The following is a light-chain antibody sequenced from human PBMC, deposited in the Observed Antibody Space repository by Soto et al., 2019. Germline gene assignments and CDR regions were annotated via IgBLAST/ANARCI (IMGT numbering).Light chain of an antibody. Sequence: QSVLTQPASVSGSVGQSITISCTGTSSDVGGYNYVSWYQQHPGEAPKLLICEVSNRPSGVSNRFSGSKSGNTASLTISGLQAEDEADYYCCSYTTSTTLYVFGSGTKVTVL. CDR3: CSYTTSTTLYV. J-gene: IGLJ1*01. CDR1: SSDVGGYNY. CDR2: EVS. V-gene: IGLV2-14*01.